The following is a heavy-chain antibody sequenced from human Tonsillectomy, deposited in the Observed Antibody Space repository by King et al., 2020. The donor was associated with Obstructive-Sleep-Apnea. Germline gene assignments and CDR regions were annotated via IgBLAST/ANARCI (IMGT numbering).Heavy chain of an antibody. CDR1: GFTFSNCW. D-gene: IGHD1-26*01. Sequence: VQLVESGGGLVQPGGSLRLSCAASGFTFSNCWVSWVRQAPGKGLGWLANIKEDASEKYYVESVKGRFTISRDTAKNSLYLQMNSLRAEDTAVYYCARVRGTYSFDYWGQGTPVTVSS. J-gene: IGHJ4*02. V-gene: IGHV3-7*01. CDR2: IKEDASEK. CDR3: ARVRGTYSFDY.